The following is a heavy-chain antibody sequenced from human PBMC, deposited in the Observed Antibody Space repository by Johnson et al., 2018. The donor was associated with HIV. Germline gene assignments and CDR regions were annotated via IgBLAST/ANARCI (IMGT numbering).Heavy chain of an antibody. J-gene: IGHJ3*02. CDR2: IYSGGST. CDR1: GFTSGDYS. D-gene: IGHD1-7*01. Sequence: VRLVESGGGLVQTGRSLRLSCIGFGFTSGDYSMNWVRQAPGKGLEWVSVIYSGGSTYYADSVKVRFTISRDNSKNTLYLQMNSLRAEDTAVYYCARARDWNYGDIWGQGTMVTVSS. CDR3: ARARDWNYGDI. V-gene: IGHV3-66*02.